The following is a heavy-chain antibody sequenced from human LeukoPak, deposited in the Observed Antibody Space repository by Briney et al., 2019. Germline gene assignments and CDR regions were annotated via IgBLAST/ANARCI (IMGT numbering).Heavy chain of an antibody. CDR3: AKDVYGDYGGLDY. V-gene: IGHV3-23*01. CDR1: GFPFSTYA. J-gene: IGHJ4*02. D-gene: IGHD4-17*01. CDR2: IRGSDGST. Sequence: PRGSLRLSCAASGFPFSTYAMSWVRQAPGKGLEWVSSIRGSDGSTYYADSVKGRFAISRDNSKNTLYLQMNSLRAEDTAVYYCAKDVYGDYGGLDYWGQGTLVTVSP.